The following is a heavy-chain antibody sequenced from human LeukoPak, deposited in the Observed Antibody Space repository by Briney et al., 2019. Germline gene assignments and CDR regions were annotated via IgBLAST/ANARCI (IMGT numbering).Heavy chain of an antibody. CDR2: IRSNTYGGTT. D-gene: IGHD4-17*01. V-gene: IGHV3-49*04. Sequence: GGSLRLSCTASGFNFGVYAMSWVRQAPGKGLEWVGFIRSNTYGGTTEYAAAVEGRFTISRDDSKSIACLQMNSLKTEDTAVYYCTADTVTTYYYYGMDVWGQGTTVTVSS. CDR1: GFNFGVYA. J-gene: IGHJ6*02. CDR3: TADTVTTYYYYGMDV.